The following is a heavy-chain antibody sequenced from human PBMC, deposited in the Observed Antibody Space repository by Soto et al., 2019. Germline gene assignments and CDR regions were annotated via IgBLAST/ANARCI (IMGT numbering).Heavy chain of an antibody. Sequence: DSVKVSCQASGYTFTGDYMHWLRQAPGQGLEWMGWINPNSGGTNYAQKFQGWVTMTRDTSISTAYMELSRLRSDDTAVYYCARARSSKWDVWGQGTTVTGSS. CDR1: GYTFTGDY. CDR2: INPNSGGT. D-gene: IGHD6-13*01. V-gene: IGHV1-2*04. CDR3: ARARSSKWDV. J-gene: IGHJ6*02.